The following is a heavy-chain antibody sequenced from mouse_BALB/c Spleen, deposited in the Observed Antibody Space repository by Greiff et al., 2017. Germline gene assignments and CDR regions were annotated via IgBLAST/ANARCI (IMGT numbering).Heavy chain of an antibody. CDR1: GYSITSDYA. D-gene: IGHD2-14*01. J-gene: IGHJ2*01. CDR3: AREGGYRYYFDY. Sequence: EVQLQESGPGLVKPSQSLSLTCTVTGYSITSDYAWNWIRQFPGNKLEWMGYISYSGSTSYNPSLKSRISITRDTSKNQFFLQLNSVTTEDTAAYYCAREGGYRYYFDYWGQGTTLTVSS. V-gene: IGHV3-2*02. CDR2: ISYSGST.